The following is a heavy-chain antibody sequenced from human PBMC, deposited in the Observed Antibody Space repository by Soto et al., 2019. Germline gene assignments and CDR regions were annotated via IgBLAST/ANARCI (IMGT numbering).Heavy chain of an antibody. CDR3: ARVGTEDLDYSWFDP. CDR2: IKQDGSEK. D-gene: IGHD3-9*01. V-gene: IGHV3-7*01. J-gene: IGHJ5*02. CDR1: GFTFSSYW. Sequence: PGGSLRLSCAASGFTFSSYWMSWVRQAPGKGLEWVANIKQDGSEKYYVDSVKGRFTISRDNAKNSLYLQMNSLRAEDTAVYYCARVGTEDLDYSWFDPWGQETLVTVSS.